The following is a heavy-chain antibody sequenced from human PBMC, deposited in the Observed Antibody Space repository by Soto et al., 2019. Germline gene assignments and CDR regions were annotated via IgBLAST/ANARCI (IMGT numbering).Heavy chain of an antibody. D-gene: IGHD1-1*01. J-gene: IGHJ6*02. CDR3: ARDQTTAITRYYYYYGMDV. CDR2: IKQDGSEK. Sequence: VGSLRLSCAASGFTFSSYWISWVRQAPGKGLEWVANIKQDGSEKYYVDSVKGRFTISRDNAKNSLYLQMNSLRAEDTAVYYCARDQTTAITRYYYYYGMDVWGQGTTVTVSS. CDR1: GFTFSSYW. V-gene: IGHV3-7*03.